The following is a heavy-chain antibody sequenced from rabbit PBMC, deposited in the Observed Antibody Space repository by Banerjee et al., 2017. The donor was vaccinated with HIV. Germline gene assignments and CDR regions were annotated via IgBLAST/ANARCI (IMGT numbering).Heavy chain of an antibody. CDR2: INASTGKP. Sequence: QEQVLESGGGLVKPEGSLKLSCTASGFDFNNYGVSWVRQAPGKGLEWIACINASTGKPVYATWASGRFTISRTSSTTLTLRMTSLTAADRATYFCARDTGSSFSSYGMDLWGPGTLVTVS. CDR1: GFDFNNYG. V-gene: IGHV1S45*01. D-gene: IGHD8-1*01. J-gene: IGHJ6*01. CDR3: ARDTGSSFSSYGMDL.